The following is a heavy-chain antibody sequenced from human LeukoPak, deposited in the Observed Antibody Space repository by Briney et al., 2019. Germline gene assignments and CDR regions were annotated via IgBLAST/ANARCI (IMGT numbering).Heavy chain of an antibody. D-gene: IGHD3-22*01. Sequence: SETLSLTCAGYGGSFSGYYWSWIRQPPGKGLEWIGEINHSGSTNYNPSLKSRVTISVDTSKNQFSLKLSSVTAADTAVYYCARVLDSSGYYYGFDPWGQGTLVTVSS. J-gene: IGHJ5*02. V-gene: IGHV4-34*01. CDR2: INHSGST. CDR3: ARVLDSSGYYYGFDP. CDR1: GGSFSGYY.